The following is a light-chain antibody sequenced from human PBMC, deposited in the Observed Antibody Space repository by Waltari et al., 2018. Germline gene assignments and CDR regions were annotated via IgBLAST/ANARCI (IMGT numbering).Light chain of an antibody. CDR2: EVT. J-gene: IGLJ2*01. V-gene: IGLV2-8*01. CDR1: SSHIGGYNH. CDR3: TSYAVTKVV. Sequence: QSVLTQPPSASGFLGQSVAISCTGTSSHIGGYNHVSWYQQHPGKAPKLLIYEVTKRPSGVPDRFSGSKSGNTASLTVSGLQAEDEADYYCTSYAVTKVVFGGGTKLTVL.